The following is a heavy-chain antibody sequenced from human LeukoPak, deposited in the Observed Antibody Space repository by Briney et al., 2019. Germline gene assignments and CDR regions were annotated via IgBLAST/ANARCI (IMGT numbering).Heavy chain of an antibody. D-gene: IGHD3-10*01. CDR1: GGSFSGYY. CDR3: ARGQRITMVRGVLKYGHAEYFQR. Sequence: SETLSLTCAVYGGSFSGYYWSWIRQPPGKGLEWIGEINHSGSTNYNPSLKSRVTISVDTSKNQFSLKLSSVTAADTAVYYCARGQRITMVRGVLKYGHAEYFQRWGQGTLVTVSS. CDR2: INHSGST. J-gene: IGHJ1*01. V-gene: IGHV4-34*01.